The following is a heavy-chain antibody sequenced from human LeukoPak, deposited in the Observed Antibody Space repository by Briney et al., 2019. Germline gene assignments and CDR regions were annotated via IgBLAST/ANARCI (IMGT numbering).Heavy chain of an antibody. D-gene: IGHD2-15*01. J-gene: IGHJ4*02. CDR1: GFTFSSYA. V-gene: IGHV3-23*01. Sequence: GGSLRLSCAASGFTFSSYAMSWVRQAPGKGLEWVSAISGSGGSTYYADSVKGRFTISRDNSKNTLYLQMNSLRAADTAVYYCAKGGCSGGSCYYPYYFDYWGQGTLVTVSS. CDR2: ISGSGGST. CDR3: AKGGCSGGSCYYPYYFDY.